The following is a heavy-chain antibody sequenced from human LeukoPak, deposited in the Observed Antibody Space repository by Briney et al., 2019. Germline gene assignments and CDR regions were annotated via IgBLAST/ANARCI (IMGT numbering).Heavy chain of an antibody. V-gene: IGHV3-20*04. CDR3: ARVRTPEWYFQH. CDR1: GFTFDDYG. J-gene: IGHJ1*01. Sequence: PGGSLRLSCAASGFTFDDYGMTWVRQAPGKGLEWVSGINWNGGSTGYADSVKGRFTISRDNAKNSLYLQMNSLRAEDTALYYCARVRTPEWYFQHWGQGTLVTVSS. D-gene: IGHD3-3*01. CDR2: INWNGGST.